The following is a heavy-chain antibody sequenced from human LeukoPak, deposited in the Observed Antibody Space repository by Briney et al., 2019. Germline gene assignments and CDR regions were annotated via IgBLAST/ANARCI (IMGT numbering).Heavy chain of an antibody. J-gene: IGHJ5*02. Sequence: SETLSLTCAVYGGSFSGYYWSWIRQPPGKGLEWIGEINHSGSANYNPSLKSRVTISVDTSKNQFSLKLSSVTAADTAVYYCARTPHYYGSGSYYRYNWFDPWGQGTLVTVSS. D-gene: IGHD3-10*01. CDR1: GGSFSGYY. CDR3: ARTPHYYGSGSYYRYNWFDP. CDR2: INHSGSA. V-gene: IGHV4-34*01.